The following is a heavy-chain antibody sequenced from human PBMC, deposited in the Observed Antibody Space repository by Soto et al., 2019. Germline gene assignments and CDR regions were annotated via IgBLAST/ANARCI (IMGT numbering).Heavy chain of an antibody. CDR3: ATGGLPVEFDP. J-gene: IGHJ5*01. CDR1: GISFSNAY. V-gene: IGHV3-15*01. Sequence: PGGSRRLSCAASGISFSNAYMIWVRQAPGKGLEWVGRIKGKTDGWTIYYAAPVRGRFTISRDASKNTLYLQMNSLKIEDTALYYGATGGLPVEFDPWGQGTLVTVSS. CDR2: IKGKTDGWTI. D-gene: IGHD2-15*01.